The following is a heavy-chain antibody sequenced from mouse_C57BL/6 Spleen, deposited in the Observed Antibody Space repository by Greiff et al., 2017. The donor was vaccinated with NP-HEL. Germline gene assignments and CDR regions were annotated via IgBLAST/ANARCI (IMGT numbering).Heavy chain of an antibody. J-gene: IGHJ3*01. V-gene: IGHV1-4*01. D-gene: IGHD2-4*01. Sequence: VQLQQSGAELARPGASVKMSCKASGYTFTSYTMHWVKQRPGQGLEWIGYINPSSGYTKYNQKFKDKATLTADKSSSTAYMQLSSLTSEDSAVYYCARGNDYPAWFAYWGQGTLVTVSA. CDR2: INPSSGYT. CDR3: ARGNDYPAWFAY. CDR1: GYTFTSYT.